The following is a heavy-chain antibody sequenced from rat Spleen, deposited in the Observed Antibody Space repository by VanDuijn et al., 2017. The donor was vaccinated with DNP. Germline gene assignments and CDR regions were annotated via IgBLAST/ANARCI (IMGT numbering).Heavy chain of an antibody. V-gene: IGHV3-3*01. Sequence: EVQLQESGPGLVKPSQSLSLTCSVTGHSITDSYRWNWIRKFPGNKLEWMGYINSAGNTLYSPSLKSRISITRDTSKNQFFLQVNSVTAEDTATYYCASTQFSGDVNWFAYWGQGTLVTVSS. CDR2: INSAGNT. J-gene: IGHJ3*01. CDR1: GHSITDSYR. CDR3: ASTQFSGDVNWFAY. D-gene: IGHD1-1*01.